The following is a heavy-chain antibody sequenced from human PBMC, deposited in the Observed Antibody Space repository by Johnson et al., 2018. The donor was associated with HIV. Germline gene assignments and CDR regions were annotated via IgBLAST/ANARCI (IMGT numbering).Heavy chain of an antibody. CDR1: GFTVSSNF. D-gene: IGHD1-26*01. CDR3: AKDRSMDDAFDV. V-gene: IGHV3-23*04. J-gene: IGHJ3*01. Sequence: VQLVESGGGLVQPGGSLRLSCAASGFTVSSNFMSWVRQAPGTGLEWVSAISGSGGSTYYADSVKGRFTISRDNSKNTLYLQMNSLRAEDTAVYYCAKDRSMDDAFDVWGQGTMVTVSS. CDR2: ISGSGGST.